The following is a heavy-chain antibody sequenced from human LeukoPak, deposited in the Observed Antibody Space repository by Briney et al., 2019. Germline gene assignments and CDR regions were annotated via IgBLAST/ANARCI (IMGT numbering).Heavy chain of an antibody. V-gene: IGHV1-18*01. J-gene: IGHJ6*02. Sequence: ASVKVSCKASGYTFTSYGISWVRQAPGQGLEWMGWISAYNGNTNYAQKFQGRVTITADESTSTAYMELSSLRSEDTAVYYCARMRKDSGDDLGYGMDVWGQGTTVTVSS. CDR3: ARMRKDSGDDLGYGMDV. D-gene: IGHD5-12*01. CDR1: GYTFTSYG. CDR2: ISAYNGNT.